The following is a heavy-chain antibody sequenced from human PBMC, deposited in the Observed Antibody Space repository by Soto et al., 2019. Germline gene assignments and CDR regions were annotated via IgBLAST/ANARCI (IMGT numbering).Heavy chain of an antibody. D-gene: IGHD3-3*01. CDR3: ARDLSITIFGVVSPLGMDV. CDR1: GGTFSSYA. CDR2: IIPIFGTA. V-gene: IGHV1-69*13. Sequence: SVKVSCKASGGTFSSYAISWVRQAPGQGLEWMGGIIPIFGTANYAQKFQGRVTITADESTSTAYMELSSLRSEDTAVYYCARDLSITIFGVVSPLGMDVWGQGTTVTVSS. J-gene: IGHJ6*02.